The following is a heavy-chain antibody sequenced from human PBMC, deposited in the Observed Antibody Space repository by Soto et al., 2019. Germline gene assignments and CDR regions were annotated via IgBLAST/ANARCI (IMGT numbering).Heavy chain of an antibody. CDR3: ARRRVSVVRGESYYCYGLDV. J-gene: IGHJ6*02. V-gene: IGHV3-53*01. CDR1: GFSVSSYY. D-gene: IGHD3-10*01. CDR2: IYSGGTT. Sequence: EVQLVESGGGLIQPGGSLRLSCAASGFSVSSYYITWVHQAPGKGLEWVSIIYSGGTTYYADSVKGRFTISRDNSKNTLDVQMKGLRDEDTALYYCARRRVSVVRGESYYCYGLDVWGQGTTVTVSS.